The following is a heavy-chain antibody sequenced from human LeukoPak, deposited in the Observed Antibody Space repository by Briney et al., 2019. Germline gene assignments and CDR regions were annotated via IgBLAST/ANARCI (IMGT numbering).Heavy chain of an antibody. D-gene: IGHD5-18*01. V-gene: IGHV3-49*04. CDR1: GFTIGDYA. J-gene: IGHJ4*02. CDR2: IRSISYGGTR. CDR3: TRKYSDPFDY. Sequence: GGSLRLSCTASGFTIGDYAMSWVRQAPGKGLEWVGFIRSISYGGTREYAASVKGRFTISRDDPKGIAYLQMNSLKTEDTAVYYCTRKYSDPFDYWGQGTLVTVSS.